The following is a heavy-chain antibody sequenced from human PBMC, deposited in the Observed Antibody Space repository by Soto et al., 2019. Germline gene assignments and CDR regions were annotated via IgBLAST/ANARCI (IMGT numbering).Heavy chain of an antibody. CDR1: GASISAYA. CDR3: ARGPYSSGWYVVDY. Sequence: PSETLSLTCTVSGASISAYAWSWIRQPAGKGLEWIGRPYSSGNTNYNPSFKSRLTMSADTSKNQFSLKLSSVTAADTAVYYCARGPYSSGWYVVDYWGQGTLVTVSS. CDR2: PYSSGNT. V-gene: IGHV4-4*07. D-gene: IGHD6-19*01. J-gene: IGHJ4*02.